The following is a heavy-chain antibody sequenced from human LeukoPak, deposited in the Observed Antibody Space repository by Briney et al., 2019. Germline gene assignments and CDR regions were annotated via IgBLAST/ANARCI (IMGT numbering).Heavy chain of an antibody. Sequence: SETLSLTCTVSGGSISTLYWGWIRQAPGKGLEFIGYIYYSGSTNFNPSLKSRVTLSVDTSKSQISLKLTSVTAADTAVYYCARGGVAAKYYFDFWGQGTLVTVSS. CDR1: GGSISTLY. V-gene: IGHV4-59*11. J-gene: IGHJ4*02. D-gene: IGHD3-10*01. CDR2: IYYSGST. CDR3: ARGGVAAKYYFDF.